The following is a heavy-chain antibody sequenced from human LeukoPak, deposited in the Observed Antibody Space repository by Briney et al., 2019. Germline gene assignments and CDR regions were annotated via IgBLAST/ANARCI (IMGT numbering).Heavy chain of an antibody. V-gene: IGHV3-23*01. CDR1: GGTFSSYA. D-gene: IGHD5-18*01. CDR3: ANQIQLWSHFDY. CDR2: ISGSGGST. J-gene: IGHJ4*02. Sequence: ASVKVSCKASGGTFSSYAMSWVRQAPGKGLEWVSAISGSGGSTYYADSVKGRFTISRDNSKNTLYLQMNSLRAEDTAVYYCANQIQLWSHFDYWGQGTLVTVSS.